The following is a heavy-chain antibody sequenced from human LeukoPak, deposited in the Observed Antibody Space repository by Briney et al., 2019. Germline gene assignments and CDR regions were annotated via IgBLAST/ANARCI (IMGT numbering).Heavy chain of an antibody. J-gene: IGHJ4*02. CDR3: AKDLRSNYLHNFDY. V-gene: IGHV3-23*01. D-gene: IGHD4-11*01. CDR2: ISSSSATT. Sequence: TGGSLRLSCAASQFTFYSYAMTWVRQAPGKGLEWVSSISSSSATTYYADPVKGRFTISRDNSKNALYLQMNSLRAEDTAVYYCAKDLRSNYLHNFDYWGQGVLVTVSS. CDR1: QFTFYSYA.